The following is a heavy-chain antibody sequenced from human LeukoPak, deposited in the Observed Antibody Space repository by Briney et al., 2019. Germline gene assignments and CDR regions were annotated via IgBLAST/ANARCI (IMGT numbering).Heavy chain of an antibody. Sequence: GGSLRLSCAASGFTFSDYYMSWLRQAPGKGREWVSYISSSSSTIYYADSVKGRFTISRDNAKNLLYLQMNSLRAEDTAVYYCARDRICSGGNCYSHWFDRWGQGTLVTVSS. CDR1: GFTFSDYY. D-gene: IGHD2-15*01. J-gene: IGHJ5*02. CDR2: ISSSSSTI. V-gene: IGHV3-11*04. CDR3: ARDRICSGGNCYSHWFDR.